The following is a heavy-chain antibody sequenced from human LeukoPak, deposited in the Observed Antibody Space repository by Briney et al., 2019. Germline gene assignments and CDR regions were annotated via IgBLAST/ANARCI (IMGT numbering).Heavy chain of an antibody. V-gene: IGHV4-59*04. Sequence: PSETLSLTCTVSGGSISSYYWSWIRQPPGKGLEWIGCIYYSGSTYYNPSLKSRVTISVDTSKNQFSLKLSSVTAADTAVYYCARNLQAQRGYYFDYWGQGTLVTVSS. D-gene: IGHD3-16*01. CDR3: ARNLQAQRGYYFDY. CDR1: GGSISSYY. CDR2: IYYSGST. J-gene: IGHJ4*02.